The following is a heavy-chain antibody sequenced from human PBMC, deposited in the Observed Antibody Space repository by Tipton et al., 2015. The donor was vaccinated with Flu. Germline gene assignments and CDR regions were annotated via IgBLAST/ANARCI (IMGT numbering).Heavy chain of an antibody. CDR3: ARDDGDYGSESYHYYYGMDV. D-gene: IGHD3-10*01. CDR2: IYTSGST. V-gene: IGHV4-61*02. Sequence: TLSLTCTVSGDSISSGTHYWSWIRQPAGKGLEWIERIYTSGSTNYNPSLKTRVTISVDTSKNQFSLKLSSVTAADTAVYYCARDDGDYGSESYHYYYGMDVWGQGTTVTVSS. J-gene: IGHJ6*02. CDR1: GDSISSGTHY.